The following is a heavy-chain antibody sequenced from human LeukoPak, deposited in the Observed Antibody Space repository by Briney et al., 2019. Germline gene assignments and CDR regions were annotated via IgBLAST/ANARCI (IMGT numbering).Heavy chain of an antibody. Sequence: PSETLSLTCAVYGGSFSGYYWSWIRQPPGKGLEWIGEINHSGSTNYNPSLKSRVTISVDTSKNQFSLKLSSVTAADTAVYYCARVRARPPYYYYYYMDVWGKGTTVTVSS. CDR1: GGSFSGYY. CDR2: INHSGST. V-gene: IGHV4-34*01. D-gene: IGHD6-6*01. J-gene: IGHJ6*03. CDR3: ARVRARPPYYYYYYMDV.